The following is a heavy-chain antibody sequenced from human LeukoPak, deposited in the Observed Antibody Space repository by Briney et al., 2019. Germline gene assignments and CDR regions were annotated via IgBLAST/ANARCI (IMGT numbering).Heavy chain of an antibody. D-gene: IGHD6-13*01. CDR2: IYSGGST. J-gene: IGHJ6*03. CDR1: GFTVSSNY. Sequence: GGSLRLPCAASGFTVSSNYMSWVRQAPGKGLEWVSVIYSGGSTYYADSVKGRFTISRDNSKNTLYLQMNSLRAEDTAVYYCARDRYSSSWDPYYYYYMDVWGKGTTVTVPS. V-gene: IGHV3-53*01. CDR3: ARDRYSSSWDPYYYYYMDV.